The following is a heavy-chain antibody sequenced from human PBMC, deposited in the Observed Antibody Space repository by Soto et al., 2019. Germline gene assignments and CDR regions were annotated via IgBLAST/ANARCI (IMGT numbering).Heavy chain of an antibody. CDR2: IYYSGST. D-gene: IGHD3-3*01. CDR3: ARTHSLRRYFDY. CDR1: GGSVSSGSYY. Sequence: SETLSLTCTVSGGSVSSGSYYWSWIRQPPGKGLEWIGYIYYSGSTNYNPSLKSRVTISVDTSKNQFSLKLSSVTAADTAVYYCARTHSLRRYFDYWGQGTLVTVS. J-gene: IGHJ4*02. V-gene: IGHV4-61*01.